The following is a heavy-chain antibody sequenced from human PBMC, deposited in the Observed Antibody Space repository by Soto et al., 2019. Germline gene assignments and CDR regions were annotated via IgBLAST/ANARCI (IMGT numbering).Heavy chain of an antibody. Sequence: QVQLQESGPGLVKPSETLSLTCTVAGGSISSYYWSWIRQPPGKGLEWIGYIYYSGSTNYNPSLKSRVTKSVDTSKNQFSLKLSSVTAADTAVYYCARSDGSYWGQGTLVTVSS. CDR2: IYYSGST. J-gene: IGHJ4*02. CDR3: ARSDGSY. CDR1: GGSISSYY. V-gene: IGHV4-59*01.